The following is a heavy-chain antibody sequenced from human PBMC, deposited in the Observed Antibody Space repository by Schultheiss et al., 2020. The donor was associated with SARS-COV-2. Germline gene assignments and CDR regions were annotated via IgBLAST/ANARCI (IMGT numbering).Heavy chain of an antibody. J-gene: IGHJ6*02. V-gene: IGHV4-34*01. Sequence: SETLSLTCAVYGGSFSGYYWSWIRQPPGKGLEWIGEINHSGSTNYNPSLKSRVTISVDTSKNQFSLKLSSVTAADTAVYYCARLRDLSLWTYYYYYYGMDVWGQGTTVTVSS. CDR1: GGSFSGYY. D-gene: IGHD3/OR15-3a*01. CDR3: ARLRDLSLWTYYYYYYGMDV. CDR2: INHSGST.